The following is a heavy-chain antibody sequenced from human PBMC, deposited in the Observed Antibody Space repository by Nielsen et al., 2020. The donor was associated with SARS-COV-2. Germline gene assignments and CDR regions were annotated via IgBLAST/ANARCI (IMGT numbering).Heavy chain of an antibody. V-gene: IGHV3-9*01. CDR3: ARIQWGGFDY. D-gene: IGHD3-16*01. CDR2: ISWNSGSI. CDR1: GFTFDDYA. Sequence: GGSLRLSCAASGFTFDDYAMHWVRQAPGKGLEWVSGISWNSGSIGYADSVKGRFTISRDNAKNSLYLQMNSLRAEDTAVYYCARIQWGGFDYWGQGTLVTVSS. J-gene: IGHJ4*02.